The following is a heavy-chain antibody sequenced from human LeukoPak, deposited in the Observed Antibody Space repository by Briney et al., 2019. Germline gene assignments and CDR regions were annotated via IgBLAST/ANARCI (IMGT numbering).Heavy chain of an antibody. V-gene: IGHV1-18*01. Sequence: ASVKVSCTASGYTFINYGINWVRQDPGQGLEWMGWISAYNGNTNYAQSLQGRVTMTTDTSTSTVYMEMRSLTSDDTAVYYCARDLDQYNGRFGGFGHDFWGQGTLVTVSS. D-gene: IGHD3-10*01. CDR3: ARDLDQYNGRFGGFGHDF. CDR2: ISAYNGNT. CDR1: GYTFINYG. J-gene: IGHJ4*02.